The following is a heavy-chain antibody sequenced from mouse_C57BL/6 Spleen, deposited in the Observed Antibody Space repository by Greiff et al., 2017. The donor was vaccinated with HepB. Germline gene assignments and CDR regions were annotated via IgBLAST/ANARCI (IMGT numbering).Heavy chain of an antibody. D-gene: IGHD1-1*01. V-gene: IGHV1-85*01. CDR3: ARDNYGSSGYFDV. J-gene: IGHJ1*03. CDR2: IYPRDGST. CDR1: GYTFTSYD. Sequence: VQLQQSGPELVKPGASVKLSCKASGYTFTSYDINWVKQRPGQGLEWIGWIYPRDGSTKYNEKFKGKATLTVDTSSSTAYMELHSLTSEDSAVYFCARDNYGSSGYFDVWGTGTTVTVSS.